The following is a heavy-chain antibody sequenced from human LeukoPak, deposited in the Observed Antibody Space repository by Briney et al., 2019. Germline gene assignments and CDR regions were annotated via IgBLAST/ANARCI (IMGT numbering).Heavy chain of an antibody. CDR2: IRSKANNYAT. J-gene: IGHJ5*02. CDR1: GFTFSGSA. V-gene: IGHV3-73*01. Sequence: PGGSLRLSCAASGFTFSGSAIHWVRQASGKGLEWVGRIRSKANNYATAYAASVKGRFTISRDDSKNAAYLQMNSLKTDDTAVYYCTRGIESSWYPNDLFDPWGQGTLVTVSS. D-gene: IGHD6-13*01. CDR3: TRGIESSWYPNDLFDP.